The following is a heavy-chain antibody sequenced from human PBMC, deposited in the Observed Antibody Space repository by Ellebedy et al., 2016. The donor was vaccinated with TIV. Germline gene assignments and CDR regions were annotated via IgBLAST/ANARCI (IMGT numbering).Heavy chain of an antibody. CDR1: SGSSGFYF. J-gene: IGHJ4*01. D-gene: IGHD3-3*01. Sequence: SETLSLTXAIYSGSSGFYFWTWIRQVPGKGLEWIGTVHYSGTTYYSPSLESRITISVDTSKNQLSLRLTSVTAADTAVYYCARPYDDFWSGYYDWGHGTPVTVSS. CDR3: ARPYDDFWSGYYD. V-gene: IGHV4-34*01. CDR2: VHYSGTT.